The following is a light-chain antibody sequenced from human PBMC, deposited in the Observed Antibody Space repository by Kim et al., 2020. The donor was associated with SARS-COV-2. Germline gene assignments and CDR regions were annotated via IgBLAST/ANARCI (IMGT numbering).Light chain of an antibody. Sequence: IVMTQXPLXXSVXXGQXXXISCKSSQSLLHSDGKTYLXWYLXXPGQPPXLLIXXVSNRXSGVPDRFSGSGSGXDFTLXISRXEAXXXGVYYCXXXIQLPRXXGXGTXXEXX. CDR2: XVS. CDR1: QSLLHSDGKTY. V-gene: IGKV2D-29*01. J-gene: IGKJ5*01. CDR3: XXXIQLPRX.